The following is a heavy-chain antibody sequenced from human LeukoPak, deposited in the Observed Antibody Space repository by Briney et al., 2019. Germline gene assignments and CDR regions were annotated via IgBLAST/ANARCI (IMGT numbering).Heavy chain of an antibody. D-gene: IGHD3/OR15-3a*01. CDR1: GFTFRDHY. CDR2: ISGSGSTI. J-gene: IGHJ4*02. CDR3: ARGERTGVFDY. Sequence: PGGSLRLSCAASGFTFRDHYMSWIRQAPGKGLEWVSYISGSGSTISYADSVKGRFTISRDNAQNSLDLQMNSLRVEDTAVYYCARGERTGVFDYWGQGTLVTVSS. V-gene: IGHV3-11*01.